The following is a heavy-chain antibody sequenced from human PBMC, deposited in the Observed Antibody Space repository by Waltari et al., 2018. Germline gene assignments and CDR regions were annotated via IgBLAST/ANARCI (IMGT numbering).Heavy chain of an antibody. V-gene: IGHV3-30*18. CDR1: GFTFSDYG. CDR3: AKGGLASTFYHSPMDV. Sequence: QVHLAESGGGVGQPGRSLRLSCVTSGFTFSDYGMHWVRQTPSKGLELVAMNSYEGSNQYYADSVKGRFTISRDNFKHTLYLQISSLTTNDTGVYYCAKGGLASTFYHSPMDVWGHGTSVTVSS. D-gene: IGHD1-26*01. CDR2: NSYEGSNQ. J-gene: IGHJ6*02.